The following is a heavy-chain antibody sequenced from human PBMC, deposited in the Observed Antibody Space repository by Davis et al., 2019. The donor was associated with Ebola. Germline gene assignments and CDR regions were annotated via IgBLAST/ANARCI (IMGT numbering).Heavy chain of an antibody. CDR1: GYTFTGDY. D-gene: IGHD4-17*01. CDR2: ISPNSGAT. V-gene: IGHV1-2*02. J-gene: IGHJ5*02. Sequence: ASVKVSCKASGYTFTGDYMHWVRQAPGQGLEWMGWISPNSGATIYAQRFQGRVTMTRDTSINTAYMELRRLRSDDTALYYCARSLSGVTTGWFDPWGQGTLVTVSS. CDR3: ARSLSGVTTGWFDP.